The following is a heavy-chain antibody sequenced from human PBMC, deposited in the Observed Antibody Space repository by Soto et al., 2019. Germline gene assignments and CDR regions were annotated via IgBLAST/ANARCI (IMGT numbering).Heavy chain of an antibody. D-gene: IGHD6-19*01. CDR3: ARADGRY. Sequence: SETLSLTCTVSGGSISSSSYYWGWIRQPPGKGLEWIGSIYYSGSTYYNPSLKSRVTISVDTSKNQFSLKLTSVTAADTAVYYCARADGRYWGQGTLVTVSS. V-gene: IGHV4-39*07. CDR1: GGSISSSSYY. J-gene: IGHJ4*02. CDR2: IYYSGST.